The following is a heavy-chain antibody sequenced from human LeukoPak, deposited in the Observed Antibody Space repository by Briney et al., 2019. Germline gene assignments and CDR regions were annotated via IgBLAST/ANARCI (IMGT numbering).Heavy chain of an antibody. CDR2: IKQDGSEK. Sequence: GGSLRLSCAASGFTFSSYWMSWVRQAPGKGLVWVSNIKQDGSEKYYVDSVKGRFTIFRDNAKNSLYLQMNSLRADETAVYYCARDHCSSTSCYPDKLGMDVWGKGTTVTVSS. CDR3: ARDHCSSTSCYPDKLGMDV. V-gene: IGHV3-7*01. D-gene: IGHD2-2*01. CDR1: GFTFSSYW. J-gene: IGHJ6*04.